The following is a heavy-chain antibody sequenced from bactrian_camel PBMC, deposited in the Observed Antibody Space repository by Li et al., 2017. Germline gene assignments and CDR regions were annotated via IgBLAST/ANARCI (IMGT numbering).Heavy chain of an antibody. J-gene: IGHJ4*01. CDR1: VYTSGFWC. Sequence: HVQLVESGGATVEAGGSLRLSCTSNVYTSGFWCMGWFRHGPGQEGVATIDRDGVSTYADAVKGRFTISKDNARNTLYLQMNSLTPEDTAMYYCAAESATPCVANGIWIEYDYNYWGQGTQVTVS. D-gene: IGHD7*01. CDR3: AAESATPCVANGIWIEYDYNY. V-gene: IGHV3S55*01. CDR2: IDRDGVS.